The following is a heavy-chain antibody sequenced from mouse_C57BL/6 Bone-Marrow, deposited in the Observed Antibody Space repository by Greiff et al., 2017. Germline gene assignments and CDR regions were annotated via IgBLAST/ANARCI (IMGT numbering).Heavy chain of an antibody. Sequence: QVQLQQPGAELVKPGASVKLSCKASGYTFTNYWMHWVKQRPGPGLEWIGMMHPNGGSPDYNEKFKSEATLSVDKSSRTAYMELSSLTSEDSAVYYCARSYDYGDYTMDYWGQGTSVTVSS. J-gene: IGHJ4*01. D-gene: IGHD2-4*01. V-gene: IGHV1-64*01. CDR3: ARSYDYGDYTMDY. CDR1: GYTFTNYW. CDR2: MHPNGGSP.